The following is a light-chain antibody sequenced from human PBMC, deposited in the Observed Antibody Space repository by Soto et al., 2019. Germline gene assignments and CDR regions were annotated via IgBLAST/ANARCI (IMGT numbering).Light chain of an antibody. CDR1: SSNIANNY. Sequence: QSALTQPPSVSAAPGQKVTISCSGSSSNIANNYVSWYQQLPGTAPKRLIYDNNKRPSGIPDRFSGSKSGTSATLGISGLQTGDEADYYCGTWDSSLSADVFGTGTKVTVL. CDR3: GTWDSSLSADV. V-gene: IGLV1-51*01. J-gene: IGLJ1*01. CDR2: DNN.